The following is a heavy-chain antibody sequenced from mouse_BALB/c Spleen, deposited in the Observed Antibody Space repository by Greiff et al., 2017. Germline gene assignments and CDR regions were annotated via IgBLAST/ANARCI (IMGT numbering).Heavy chain of an antibody. J-gene: IGHJ4*01. CDR3: ASSYHAMDY. CDR1: GFNIKDTY. CDR2: IDPANGNT. Sequence: EVKLMESGAELVKPGASVKLSCTASGFNIKDTYMHWVKQRPEQGLEWIGRIDPANGNTKYDPKFQGKATITADTSSNTAYLQLSSLTSEDTAVYYCASSYHAMDYWGQGTSVTVSS. V-gene: IGHV14-3*02.